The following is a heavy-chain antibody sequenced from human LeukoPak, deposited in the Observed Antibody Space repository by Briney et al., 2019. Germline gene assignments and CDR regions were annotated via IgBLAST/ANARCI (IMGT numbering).Heavy chain of an antibody. D-gene: IGHD2-15*01. CDR2: ISSSSSYI. CDR1: GFTFSSYI. CDR3: ASGYCSGGSCYSEGVMDV. V-gene: IGHV3-21*01. J-gene: IGHJ6*04. Sequence: KAGGSLRLSCAASGFTFSSYIMTWVRQAPGKGLEWVSSISSSSSYIYYADSVKGRFTISRDNAKNSLYLQMNSLRAEDTAVYYCASGYCSGGSCYSEGVMDVWGKGTTVTVSS.